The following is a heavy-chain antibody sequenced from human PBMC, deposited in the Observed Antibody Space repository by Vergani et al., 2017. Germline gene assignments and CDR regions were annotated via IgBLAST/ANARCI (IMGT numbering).Heavy chain of an antibody. Sequence: QVQLQESGPGLVKPSETLSLICTVPGGSISSYYWSWIRQPPGKGLEWFGFLYYSGNTNYNPSLKSRVTRSGDTSKNQFSLKLSSVTAADTAVYYCARDGDSSSYYYYGMDVWGQGTTVTVSS. CDR3: ARDGDSSSYYYYGMDV. CDR1: GGSISSYY. CDR2: LYYSGNT. D-gene: IGHD4-17*01. V-gene: IGHV4-59*12. J-gene: IGHJ6*02.